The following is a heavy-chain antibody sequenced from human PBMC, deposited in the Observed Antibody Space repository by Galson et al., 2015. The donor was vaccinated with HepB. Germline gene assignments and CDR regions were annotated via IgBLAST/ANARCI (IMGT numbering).Heavy chain of an antibody. J-gene: IGHJ4*02. CDR3: ARDRQIFGVVTDDY. CDR2: INPNSGGT. V-gene: IGHV1-2*02. D-gene: IGHD3-3*01. CDR1: GYTFTGYY. Sequence: SVKVSCKASGYTFTGYYMHWVRQAPGQGLEWMGWINPNSGGTNYAQKFQGRVTMTRDTSISTAYMELSRLRSDDTAVYYCARDRQIFGVVTDDYWGQGTLVTVSS.